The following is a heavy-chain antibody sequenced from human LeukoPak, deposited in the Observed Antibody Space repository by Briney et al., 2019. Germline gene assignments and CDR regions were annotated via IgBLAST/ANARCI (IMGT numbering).Heavy chain of an antibody. CDR2: IYTSGST. J-gene: IGHJ5*02. CDR3: ARERVQITIFGVVINSGFDP. V-gene: IGHV4-4*07. CDR1: GGSISSYY. D-gene: IGHD3-3*01. Sequence: SETLSLTCTVSGGSISSYYWSWIRQPAGKGLEWIGRIYTSGSTNYNPSLKSRVTMSVDTSKNQFSLKLSSVTAADTAVYYCARERVQITIFGVVINSGFDPWGQGTLVTVSS.